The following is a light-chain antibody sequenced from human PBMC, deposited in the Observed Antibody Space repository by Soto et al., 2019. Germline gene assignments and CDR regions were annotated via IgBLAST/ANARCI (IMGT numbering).Light chain of an antibody. V-gene: IGKV3-20*01. Sequence: EIGLTQSPGTLTLSPGEGATLSCRASQTISSGSLAWYQQKPGQPPRLLIYGGSSRAAGIPDRFSGSGSGTDFSLTIRRLEPEDFAVYYCQQYCSSRTFGQGTKVEV. CDR3: QQYCSSRT. CDR1: QTISSGS. J-gene: IGKJ1*01. CDR2: GGS.